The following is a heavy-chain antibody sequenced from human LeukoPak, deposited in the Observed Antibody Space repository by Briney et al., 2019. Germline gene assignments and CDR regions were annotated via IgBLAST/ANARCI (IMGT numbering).Heavy chain of an antibody. Sequence: GGSLRLSCAASGLTFSAYEMSWVRQAPAKGLEPVSYISGSGNSISYADCVRGRFTISRDNAKNSLFLQMNSLRVEDTAVYYCAELGITMIGGVWGKGTTVTISS. J-gene: IGHJ6*04. CDR3: AELGITMIGGV. D-gene: IGHD3-10*02. CDR1: GLTFSAYE. CDR2: ISGSGNSI. V-gene: IGHV3-48*03.